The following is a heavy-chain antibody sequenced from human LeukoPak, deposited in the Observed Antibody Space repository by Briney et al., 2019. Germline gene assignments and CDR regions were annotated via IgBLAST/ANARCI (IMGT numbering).Heavy chain of an antibody. V-gene: IGHV4-30-4*01. D-gene: IGHD3-22*01. CDR2: IYYSGST. CDR1: GGSISSGDYY. CDR3: ARFYDSSGYPDY. Sequence: SETLSLTCTVSGGSISSGDYYWSWIRQPPGKRLEWIGYIYYSGSTYYNPSLKSRVTISVDTSKNQFSLKLSSVTAADTAVYYCARFYDSSGYPDYWGQGTLVTVSS. J-gene: IGHJ4*02.